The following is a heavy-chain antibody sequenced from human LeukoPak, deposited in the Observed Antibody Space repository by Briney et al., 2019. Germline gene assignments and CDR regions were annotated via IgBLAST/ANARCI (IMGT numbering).Heavy chain of an antibody. D-gene: IGHD2-15*01. CDR2: IYYSGST. CDR1: GGSISSSSYY. J-gene: IGHJ6*03. CDR3: ARGISNTWPYYYYMDD. V-gene: IGHV4-39*07. Sequence: SETLSLTCTVSGGSISSSSYYWGWIRQPPGKGLEWIGSIYYSGSTYYNPSLKSRVTISVDTSKIQFSLKLSSVTAADTAVYYCARGISNTWPYYYYMDDWGKGTTVTVSS.